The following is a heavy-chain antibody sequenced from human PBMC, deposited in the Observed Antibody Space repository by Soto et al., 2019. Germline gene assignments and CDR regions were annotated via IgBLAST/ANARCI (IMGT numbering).Heavy chain of an antibody. CDR1: VGSMSRYY. V-gene: IGHV4-59*01. Sequence: ETLSLTCTVSVGSMSRYYWSWIRQPPGKGLEWIGYIYYSGSTNYNPSLKSRVTISVDTSKNQFSLKLSSVTAADTAVYYCAREPSEGTFDYWGQGTLVTVSS. D-gene: IGHD1-1*01. CDR3: AREPSEGTFDY. CDR2: IYYSGST. J-gene: IGHJ4*02.